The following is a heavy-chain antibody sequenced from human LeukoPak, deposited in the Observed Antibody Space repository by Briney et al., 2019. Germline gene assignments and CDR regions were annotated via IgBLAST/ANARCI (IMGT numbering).Heavy chain of an antibody. CDR2: IYYSGST. V-gene: IGHV4-61*01. Sequence: SETLSLTCTVSGGSVSSGRDYWSWIRQPPGKGLEWIGFIYYSGSTNYNPSLKSRVTISVDTSKNQFSLKLSSVTAADTAVYYCARGSREISLLRFLEWLFPFDPWGQGTLVTVSS. CDR1: GGSVSSGRDY. J-gene: IGHJ5*02. CDR3: ARGSREISLLRFLEWLFPFDP. D-gene: IGHD3-3*01.